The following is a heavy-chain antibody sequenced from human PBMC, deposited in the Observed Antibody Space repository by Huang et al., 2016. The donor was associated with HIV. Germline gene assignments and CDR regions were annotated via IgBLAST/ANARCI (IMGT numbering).Heavy chain of an antibody. CDR2: FDPEEGET. V-gene: IGHV1-24*01. Sequence: QVQLVQSGAEVKKHGASVKVSCKVSGYPLAELSMHWVRQAPGKGLEWMGGFDPEEGETIYAQKVQGRVTMTEDTSTDTADMELSSLRSEDTAVYYCATVYRRFRNHDSGDYYFDYWDQGTLVTVSS. D-gene: IGHD3-22*01. CDR1: GYPLAELS. J-gene: IGHJ4*02. CDR3: ATVYRRFRNHDSGDYYFDY.